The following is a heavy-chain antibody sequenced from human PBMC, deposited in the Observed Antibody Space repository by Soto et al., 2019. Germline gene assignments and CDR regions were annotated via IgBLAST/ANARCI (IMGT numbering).Heavy chain of an antibody. CDR1: GFTFGSYS. CDR3: ARDLRATLVATPGTYYMDV. Sequence: VQLVESGGGVVQPGGSLRLSCAASGFTFGSYSMNWVRQAPGKGLEWVSFILSRSGVKYYAASVKGRFTISRDNAKNALSLQMNSLRAEDTAVYYCARDLRATLVATPGTYYMDVWGKGTTVTVSS. CDR2: ILSRSGVK. D-gene: IGHD2-8*02. J-gene: IGHJ6*03. V-gene: IGHV3-48*01.